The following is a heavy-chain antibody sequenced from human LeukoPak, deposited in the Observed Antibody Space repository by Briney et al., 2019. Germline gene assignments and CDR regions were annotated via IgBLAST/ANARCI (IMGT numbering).Heavy chain of an antibody. CDR3: AGLRNWNYHY. V-gene: IGHV4-59*01. J-gene: IGHJ4*02. D-gene: IGHD1-7*01. Sequence: TLXXTXTVSGGSISSYYWSWVRQPPGKGMEWVGYIYYSGSTNYNPSLKSRVTISVDTSKNQFSLKLRSVTAADTAVYYCAGLRNWNYHYWGQGTLVTVSS. CDR2: IYYSGST. CDR1: GGSISSYY.